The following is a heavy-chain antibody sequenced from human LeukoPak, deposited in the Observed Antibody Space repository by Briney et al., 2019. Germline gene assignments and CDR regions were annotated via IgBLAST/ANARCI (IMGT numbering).Heavy chain of an antibody. CDR2: IYYSVST. J-gene: IGHJ6*03. D-gene: IGHD6-13*01. CDR3: ARDLSSSAAQFYYYYYYMDV. CDR1: GGSLSSSSYY. Sequence: SSETLSLTCTVSGGSLSSSSYYCGWIRQPPGKGLEWIGSIYYSVSTYYNPSLKSRVTISVDTSKNQFSLKLSSVTAADTAVYYCARDLSSSAAQFYYYYYYMDVWGKGTTVTVSS. V-gene: IGHV4-39*07.